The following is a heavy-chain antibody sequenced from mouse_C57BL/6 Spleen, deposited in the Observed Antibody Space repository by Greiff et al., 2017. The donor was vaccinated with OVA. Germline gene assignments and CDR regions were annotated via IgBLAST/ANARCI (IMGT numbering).Heavy chain of an antibody. Sequence: EVQLVESGGGLVKPGGSLKLSCAASGFTFSSYAMSWVRQTPEKRLEWVATISDGGSYTYYPDNVKGRFTISRDNAKNNLYLQMSHLKSEDTAMYYGARDLYGSSPYWYFDVWGTGTTVTVSS. CDR3: ARDLYGSSPYWYFDV. CDR2: ISDGGSYT. CDR1: GFTFSSYA. D-gene: IGHD1-1*01. V-gene: IGHV5-4*01. J-gene: IGHJ1*03.